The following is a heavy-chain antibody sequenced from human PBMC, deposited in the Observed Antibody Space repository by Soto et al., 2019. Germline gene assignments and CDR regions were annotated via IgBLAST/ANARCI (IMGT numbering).Heavy chain of an antibody. Sequence: SETLSLTCTVSGGSISSYYWSWIRQPPGKGLEWIGYIYYSGSTNYNPSLKSRVTISVDTSKNQFSLKLSSATAADTAVYYCARDRGDKYYDFWSGSPAGAFDIWGQGTMVTVSS. D-gene: IGHD3-3*01. CDR3: ARDRGDKYYDFWSGSPAGAFDI. J-gene: IGHJ3*02. CDR1: GGSISSYY. CDR2: IYYSGST. V-gene: IGHV4-59*01.